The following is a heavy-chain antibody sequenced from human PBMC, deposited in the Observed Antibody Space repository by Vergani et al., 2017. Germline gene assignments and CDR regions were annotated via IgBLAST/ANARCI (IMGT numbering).Heavy chain of an antibody. J-gene: IGHJ5*02. V-gene: IGHV4-61*02. CDR1: GVSISSGSYY. CDR3: ARGILEWFHSWFDP. CDR2: IYTSGST. Sequence: QVQLQESGPGLVKPSQTLSLTCTVSGVSISSGSYYWSWIRQPAGKGLEWIGRIYTSGSTNYNPSLKSRVTISVDPSKNQFSLKLRSVTAADTAVYYCARGILEWFHSWFDPWGQGTLVTVSS. D-gene: IGHD3-3*01.